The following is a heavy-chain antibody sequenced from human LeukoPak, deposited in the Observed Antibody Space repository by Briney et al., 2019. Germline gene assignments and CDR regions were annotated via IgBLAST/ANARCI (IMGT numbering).Heavy chain of an antibody. D-gene: IGHD1-26*01. Sequence: PGGSLRLSCAASGFTFSNYWMSWVRQAPGKRLEWVANIKQDGSEKYYVDSVKGRFTISRDNAQNSLYLHMNSLRAEDTAVYYCARDKIVGATKNDYWGQGILVTVSP. CDR3: ARDKIVGATKNDY. CDR2: IKQDGSEK. J-gene: IGHJ4*02. V-gene: IGHV3-7*03. CDR1: GFTFSNYW.